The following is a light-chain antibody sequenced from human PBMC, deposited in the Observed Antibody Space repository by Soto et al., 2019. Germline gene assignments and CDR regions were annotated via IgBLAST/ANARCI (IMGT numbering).Light chain of an antibody. CDR3: SSFTSSITYV. CDR2: EVN. CDR1: SSDIGRYNY. J-gene: IGLJ1*01. Sequence: QSALTQPASVSGSPGQSITISCTGTSSDIGRYNYVSWFQQHPGKVPKLVIFEVNYRPSGVSDRFSGSKSGNTASLTITGLQAEDEADYYCSSFTSSITYVFGTGTKVTVL. V-gene: IGLV2-14*01.